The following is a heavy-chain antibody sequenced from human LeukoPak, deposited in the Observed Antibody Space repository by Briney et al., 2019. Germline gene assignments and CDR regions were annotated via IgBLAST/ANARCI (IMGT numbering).Heavy chain of an antibody. Sequence: SETLSPTCTVSGGSISSSNYYSWGWVRQPPGKGLEWMGNIYNSGPTDYNPSLKSRVTISVDTSRNQFSLELRSVTAADTAVYYCARHRYSGDYYAGAGLDHRGQGTLVTVSS. J-gene: IGHJ4*02. D-gene: IGHD3-22*01. CDR3: ARHRYSGDYYAGAGLDH. V-gene: IGHV4-39*01. CDR1: GGSISSSNYY. CDR2: IYNSGPT.